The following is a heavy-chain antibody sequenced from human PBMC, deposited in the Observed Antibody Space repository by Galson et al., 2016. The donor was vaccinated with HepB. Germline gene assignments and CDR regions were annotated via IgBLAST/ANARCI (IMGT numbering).Heavy chain of an antibody. CDR1: GFIVSSHY. J-gene: IGHJ5*01. D-gene: IGHD6-13*01. CDR2: IYSGGAT. V-gene: IGHV3-53*01. Sequence: SLRLSCAASGFIVSSHYMNWVRQPPGKGLEWVAIIYSGGATYYADSVKGRFTISRNNPKNTVYLQMNSLRAEDTAVNYCARDPGRIAAAGHLDSWGQGTLVTVSS. CDR3: ARDPGRIAAAGHLDS.